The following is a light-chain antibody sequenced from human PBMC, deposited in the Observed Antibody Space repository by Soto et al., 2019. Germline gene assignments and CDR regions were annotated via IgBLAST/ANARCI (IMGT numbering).Light chain of an antibody. CDR2: DVN. V-gene: IGLV2-14*03. CDR3: CAYSTSGTHV. CDR1: SSDVGSYDY. Sequence: ALTQPASVSGSPGQSITFSCTGTSSDVGSYDYVSWHQQHPGKAPKLIIYDVNNRPSGVPSRFSGSKSGNTASLIISGLQTEDEADYYRCAYSTSGTHVFGTGTKVTVL. J-gene: IGLJ1*01.